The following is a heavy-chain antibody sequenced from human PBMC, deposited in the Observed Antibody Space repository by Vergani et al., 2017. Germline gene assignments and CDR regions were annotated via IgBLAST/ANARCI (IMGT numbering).Heavy chain of an antibody. J-gene: IGHJ6*02. CDR1: GGSISSYY. V-gene: IGHV4-59*01. CDR3: ARGIVVVPAARDYYYYYGMDV. D-gene: IGHD2-2*01. CDR2: IYYSGST. Sequence: QVQLQESGPGLVKPSETLSLTCTVSGGSISSYYWSWIRQPPGKGLEWIGYIYYSGSTNYNPSLKSRVTISVDTSKNQFSLKLSSVTAADTAVYYCARGIVVVPAARDYYYYYGMDVWGQGTTVTVSS.